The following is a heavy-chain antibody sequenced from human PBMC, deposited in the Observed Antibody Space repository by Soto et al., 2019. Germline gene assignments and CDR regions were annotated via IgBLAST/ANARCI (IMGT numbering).Heavy chain of an antibody. Sequence: ASVKVSCKASGYTFTGYYMHWVRQAPGQGLEWMGWINPNSGGTNYAQKFQGWVTMTRDTSISTAYMELSRLRSDDTAVYYCARDGGGRRWYYYYYGMDVWGQGTTVTVSS. V-gene: IGHV1-2*04. CDR1: GYTFTGYY. J-gene: IGHJ6*02. CDR3: ARDGGGRRWYYYYYGMDV. D-gene: IGHD6-13*01. CDR2: INPNSGGT.